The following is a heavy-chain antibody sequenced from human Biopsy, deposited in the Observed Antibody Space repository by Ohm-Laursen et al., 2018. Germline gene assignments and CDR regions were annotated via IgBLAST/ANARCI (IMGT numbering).Heavy chain of an antibody. V-gene: IGHV3-23*01. CDR3: VLAAAQTVTHFDY. D-gene: IGHD4-17*01. J-gene: IGHJ4*02. Sequence: SLRLSCSASGFTFSSYAMTWFRQAPGKGLEWVSTISGNSDIIYDTDSVKGRFTISRDNSKNTLYLQMNSLRADETAVYYCVLAAAQTVTHFDYWGQGTLVTVSS. CDR2: ISGNSDII. CDR1: GFTFSSYA.